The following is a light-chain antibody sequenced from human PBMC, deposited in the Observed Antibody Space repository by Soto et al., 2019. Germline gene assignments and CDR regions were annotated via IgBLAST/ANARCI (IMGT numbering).Light chain of an antibody. CDR3: QQYYSTPIT. CDR1: QSVLYSSNNKNY. CDR2: WAS. Sequence: DIVMTQSPDSLAVSLGERATINCKSSQSVLYSSNNKNYLAWYQQKPGQPPKLLIYWASTRESGVPDRFSGSGSGTDFTLTISSLQADDVAVYYCQQYYSTPITFRPGTKVDIK. J-gene: IGKJ3*01. V-gene: IGKV4-1*01.